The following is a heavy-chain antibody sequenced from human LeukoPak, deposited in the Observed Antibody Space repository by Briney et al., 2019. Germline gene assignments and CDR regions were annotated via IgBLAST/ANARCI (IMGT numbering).Heavy chain of an antibody. J-gene: IGHJ3*02. CDR3: ARRNDFHI. CDR1: GGSIKGYH. CDR2: IYSNEAT. Sequence: SETLSLTCTVSGGSIKGYHWSWIRQPPGKGLEWIGYIYSNEATEYKPSLKSRVTISADTSKNQFSLKLTSVSAANTAIYYCARRNDFHIWGQGTMVTVSS. V-gene: IGHV4-4*08.